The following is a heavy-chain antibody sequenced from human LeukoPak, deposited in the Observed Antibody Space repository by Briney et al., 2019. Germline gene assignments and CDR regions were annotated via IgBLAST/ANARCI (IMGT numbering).Heavy chain of an antibody. V-gene: IGHV4-61*02. CDR2: IYTSGST. CDR3: ARRDYAFDI. J-gene: IGHJ3*02. CDR1: GGSISSGSYY. Sequence: SETLSLTCTVSGGSISSGSYYWSWIRQPAGKGLEWIGRIYTSGSTNYNPSLKSRVTISVDTSKNQFSLKLSSVTAADTAVYYCARRDYAFDIWGQGTMVTVSS.